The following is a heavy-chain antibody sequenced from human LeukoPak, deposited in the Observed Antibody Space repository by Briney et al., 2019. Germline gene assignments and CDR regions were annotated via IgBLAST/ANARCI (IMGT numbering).Heavy chain of an antibody. CDR2: ISGSGAST. CDR3: ANSPITGILVH. D-gene: IGHD1-20*01. J-gene: IGHJ4*02. V-gene: IGHV3-23*01. CDR1: GFTLSTNA. Sequence: GGSLRLSCLTSGFTLSTNAMSWVRQAPGKGLEWISGISGSGASTYYADSVKGRFTISRDDSKNTLYLQMNSLRAEDTAVYYCANSPITGILVHWGQGTLVTVSS.